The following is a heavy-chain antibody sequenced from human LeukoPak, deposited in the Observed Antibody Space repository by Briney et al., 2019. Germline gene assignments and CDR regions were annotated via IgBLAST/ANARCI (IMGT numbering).Heavy chain of an antibody. CDR3: ARGPSITMVRGGQWYYYMDV. Sequence: ASVKVSCKTSGYSFTNYGISWVGQAPGQGLEWMGLINPSGGSTNYAQKFQARVTMTRDTSTSTGYMELSSLRSEDTAVYYCARGPSITMVRGGQWYYYMDVWGKGTTVTVSS. J-gene: IGHJ6*03. CDR2: INPSGGST. CDR1: GYSFTNYG. D-gene: IGHD3-10*01. V-gene: IGHV1-46*01.